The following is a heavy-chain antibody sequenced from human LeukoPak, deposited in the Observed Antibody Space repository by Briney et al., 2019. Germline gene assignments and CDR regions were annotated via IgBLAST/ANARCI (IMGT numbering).Heavy chain of an antibody. CDR3: ARGTRSSVTSFDY. V-gene: IGHV3-21*01. D-gene: IGHD5-18*01. CDR1: GFTFSSHS. CDR2: ISSSSSYI. J-gene: IGHJ4*02. Sequence: GGSLRLSCAASGFTFSSHSMNWVRQAPGKGLEWVSSISSSSSYIYHADSVKGRFTISRDNAKNSLYLQMNSLRAEDTAVYYCARGTRSSVTSFDYWGQGTLVTVSS.